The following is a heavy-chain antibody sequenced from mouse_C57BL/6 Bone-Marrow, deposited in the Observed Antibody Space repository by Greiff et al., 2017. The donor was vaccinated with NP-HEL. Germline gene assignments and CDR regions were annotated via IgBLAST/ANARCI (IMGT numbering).Heavy chain of an antibody. CDR3: TRSAGYDYWYFDV. V-gene: IGHV1-5*01. J-gene: IGHJ1*03. Sequence: EVKLVESGTVLARPGASVKMSCKTSGYTFTSYWMHWVKQRPGQGLEWIGAIYPGNSDTSYNQKFKGKAKLTAVTSASTAYMELSSLTNEDSAVYYCTRSAGYDYWYFDVWGTGTTVTVSS. D-gene: IGHD2-2*01. CDR2: IYPGNSDT. CDR1: GYTFTSYW.